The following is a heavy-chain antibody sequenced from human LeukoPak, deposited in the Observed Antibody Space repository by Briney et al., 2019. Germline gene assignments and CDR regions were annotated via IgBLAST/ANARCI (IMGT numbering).Heavy chain of an antibody. V-gene: IGHV4-59*01. J-gene: IGHJ4*02. CDR2: VYYTGST. Sequence: SETLSLTCTVSGGSINSFYWTWIRRPPGKGLECIGYVYYTGSTYYNPSLKNRVTISVDTSRNQFSLRLNYVTAADTAVYYCARDSSTVTTRHFDYWGQGTLVTVSS. D-gene: IGHD4-17*01. CDR3: ARDSSTVTTRHFDY. CDR1: GGSINSFY.